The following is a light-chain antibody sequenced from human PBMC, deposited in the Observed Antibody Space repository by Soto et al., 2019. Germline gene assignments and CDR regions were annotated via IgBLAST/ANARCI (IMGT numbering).Light chain of an antibody. V-gene: IGKV1-9*01. Sequence: IKLNKSPSSLSASVGDRVTITCRASQDSTKYLAWYQQKPGKAPNLLIYDASTLHSGVPSRFSGSGSGTDFTLTVSGLQPEDFATYYCQQSYSTRDLTFGGGT. CDR2: DAS. CDR3: QQSYSTRDLT. CDR1: QDSTKY. J-gene: IGKJ4*01.